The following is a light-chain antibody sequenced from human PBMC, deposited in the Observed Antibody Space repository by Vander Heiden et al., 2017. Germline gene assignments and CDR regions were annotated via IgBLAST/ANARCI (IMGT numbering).Light chain of an antibody. CDR1: QTISTS. J-gene: IGKJ3*01. CDR3: QQSHGSPRT. CDR2: GSS. Sequence: DIQMTQSPSSLSASVGDRVTIACRASQTISTSLNWYQHKPGQAPKLLISGSSTLQSGVPSKFSGSGSGTEFTLTIDGLELEDYGTYICQQSHGSPRTFGPGTKVNFK. V-gene: IGKV1-39*01.